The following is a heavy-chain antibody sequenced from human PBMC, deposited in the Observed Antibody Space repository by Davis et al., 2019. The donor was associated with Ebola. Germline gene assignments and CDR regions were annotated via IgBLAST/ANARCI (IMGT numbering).Heavy chain of an antibody. J-gene: IGHJ4*02. CDR3: TTTTTVNDD. Sequence: GESLKISCAASGFTFSGSAMHWVRQASGKGLEWVGRIRSKANSYATAYAASVKGRVTISRDDSNNTAYLQMNSLKTEDTAVYYCTTTTTVNDDWGQGTLVTVSS. V-gene: IGHV3-73*01. CDR1: GFTFSGSA. CDR2: IRSKANSYAT. D-gene: IGHD4-17*01.